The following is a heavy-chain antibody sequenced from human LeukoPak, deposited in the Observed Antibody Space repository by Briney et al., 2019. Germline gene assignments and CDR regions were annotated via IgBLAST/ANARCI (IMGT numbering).Heavy chain of an antibody. CDR1: GFTVSSNY. Sequence: PGGSLRLSCAASGFTVSSNYMSWVRQAPGKGLEWVSVIYSGGSTYYADSVKGRFTISRDNSKNTLYLQMNSLRAEDTAVYYCARHDRGRILAYYFDYWGQGTLVTVSS. V-gene: IGHV3-66*04. CDR2: IYSGGST. CDR3: ARHDRGRILAYYFDY. D-gene: IGHD5-12*01. J-gene: IGHJ4*02.